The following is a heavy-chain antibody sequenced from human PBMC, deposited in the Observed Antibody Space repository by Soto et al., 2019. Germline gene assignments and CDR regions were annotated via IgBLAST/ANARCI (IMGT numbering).Heavy chain of an antibody. Sequence: VQLVESGGGLVQPGGSLRLSCAASRFSFRSYWMTWVRQAPGKGLEWVANINQEGSEKYYVDSVKGRFAISRDNAKNSFYLQMNSLRAEDTAVYYCARGTGGLDVWGQGTTVTV. CDR3: ARGTGGLDV. D-gene: IGHD3-10*01. CDR2: INQEGSEK. J-gene: IGHJ6*02. V-gene: IGHV3-7*03. CDR1: RFSFRSYW.